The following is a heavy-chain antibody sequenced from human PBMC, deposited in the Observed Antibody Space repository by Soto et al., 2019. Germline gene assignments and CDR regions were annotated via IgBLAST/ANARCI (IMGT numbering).Heavy chain of an antibody. CDR1: GYTFTSYY. J-gene: IGHJ6*02. CDR2: INPSGGST. V-gene: IGHV1-46*01. Sequence: GASVKVSCKASGYTFTSYYMHWVRQAPGQGLEWMGIINPSGGSTSYAQKFQGRVTMTRDTSTSTVYMELSSLRSEDTAVYYCARDRGGYCTNGVCPYYYGMDVWGQGTTVTVSS. CDR3: ARDRGGYCTNGVCPYYYGMDV. D-gene: IGHD2-8*01.